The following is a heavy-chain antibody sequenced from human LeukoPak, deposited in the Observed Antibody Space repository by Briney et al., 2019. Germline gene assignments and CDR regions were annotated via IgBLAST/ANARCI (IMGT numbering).Heavy chain of an antibody. CDR3: AREALTGTTGDCFDY. D-gene: IGHD1-20*01. CDR1: GGTFSSYA. CDR2: IIPIFGTA. J-gene: IGHJ4*02. V-gene: IGHV1-69*13. Sequence: SVKVSCKASGGTFSSYAISWVRQAPGQGLEWMGGIIPIFGTANYAQKFQGRVTITADESTSTAYMELSSLRSEDTAVYYCAREALTGTTGDCFDYWGQGTLVTVSS.